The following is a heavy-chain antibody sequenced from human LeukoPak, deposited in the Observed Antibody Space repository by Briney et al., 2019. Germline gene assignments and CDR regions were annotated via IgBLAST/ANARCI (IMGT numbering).Heavy chain of an antibody. Sequence: ASVKVSCKASGYTFTSYDIDWVRQATGQGLEWMGWMNPNSGNTGYAQKFQGRVTMTRNTSISTAYMELSSLRSEDTAVYYCAKDNEITMVRGVTYFDYWGQGTLVTVSS. CDR1: GYTFTSYD. CDR3: AKDNEITMVRGVTYFDY. J-gene: IGHJ4*02. V-gene: IGHV1-8*01. CDR2: MNPNSGNT. D-gene: IGHD3-10*01.